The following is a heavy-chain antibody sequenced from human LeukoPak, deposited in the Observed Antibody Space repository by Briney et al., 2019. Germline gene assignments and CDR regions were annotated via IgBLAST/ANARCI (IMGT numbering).Heavy chain of an antibody. CDR1: GYTFTSYD. D-gene: IGHD3-22*01. CDR2: MNPNSGNT. CDR3: TRIQDYYDSTGYYYTPPGFDY. Sequence: ASVKVSCKASGYTFTSYDINWVRQATGQGLEWMGWMNPNSGNTGYAQKFQGRVTMTRNTSISTAYMELSSLRSEDTAVYYCTRIQDYYDSTGYYYTPPGFDYWGQGTLVTVSS. V-gene: IGHV1-8*01. J-gene: IGHJ4*02.